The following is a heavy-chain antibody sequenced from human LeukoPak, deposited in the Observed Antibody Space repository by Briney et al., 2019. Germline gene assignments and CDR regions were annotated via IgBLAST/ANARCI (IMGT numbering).Heavy chain of an antibody. Sequence: ASVKVSCKASGGTFSSYAISWVRQAPGQGLEWMGIINPSGGSTSYAQKFQGRATMTRDTSTSTVYMELSSLRSEDTAVYYCARSMYSNYHDYWGQGTLVTVSS. CDR2: INPSGGST. CDR1: GGTFSSYA. J-gene: IGHJ4*02. D-gene: IGHD4-11*01. CDR3: ARSMYSNYHDY. V-gene: IGHV1-46*01.